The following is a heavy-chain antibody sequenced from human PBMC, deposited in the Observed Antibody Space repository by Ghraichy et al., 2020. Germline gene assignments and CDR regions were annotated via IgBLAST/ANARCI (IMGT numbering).Heavy chain of an antibody. CDR3: AKETTVAALGYFPY. J-gene: IGHJ4*02. Sequence: LSLTCAASGFTFSSYAMAWVRLPPGKGLQWVSAIGGSGDRTYYADSVKGRFTISRDNSKNTLYLQINSLRAEDTAVYYCAKETTVAALGYFPYWGQGTLVTVSS. CDR2: IGGSGDRT. CDR1: GFTFSSYA. D-gene: IGHD4-11*01. V-gene: IGHV3-23*01.